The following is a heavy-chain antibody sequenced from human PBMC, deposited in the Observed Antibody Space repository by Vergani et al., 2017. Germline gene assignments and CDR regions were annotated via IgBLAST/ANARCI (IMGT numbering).Heavy chain of an antibody. D-gene: IGHD2-15*01. CDR1: GFTVSSNY. J-gene: IGHJ6*02. CDR3: ARGLQDIVVVVAATVYGMDV. V-gene: IGHV3-66*01. Sequence: VQLVESGGGLVQPGGSLRLSCAASGFTVSSNYMSWVRQAPGKGLEWVSVIYSGGSTYYADSVKGRFTISRDNSKNTLYLQMNSLRAEDTAVYYCARGLQDIVVVVAATVYGMDVWGQGTTVTVSS. CDR2: IYSGGST.